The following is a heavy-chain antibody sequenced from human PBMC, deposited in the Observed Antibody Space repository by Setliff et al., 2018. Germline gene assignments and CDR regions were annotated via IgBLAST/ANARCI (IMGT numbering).Heavy chain of an antibody. CDR2: ISYDGSNK. D-gene: IGHD3-22*01. CDR1: GFTFSDYY. CDR3: ATGKYYYDSSGKGETDEFDY. J-gene: IGHJ4*02. Sequence: PGGSLRLSCAASGFTFSDYYMSWIRQAPGKGLEWVALISYDGSNKYYADSVKGRFTISRDNSKNTLYLQMNSLRAEDTAVYYCATGKYYYDSSGKGETDEFDYWGQGTLVTVSS. V-gene: IGHV3-30*03.